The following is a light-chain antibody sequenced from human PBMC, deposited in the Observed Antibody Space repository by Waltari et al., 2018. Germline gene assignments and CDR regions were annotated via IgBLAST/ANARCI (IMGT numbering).Light chain of an antibody. CDR1: QTILYNSNDKNY. CDR3: QRYYRRRT. J-gene: IGKJ1*01. CDR2: WAS. V-gene: IGKV4-1*01. Sequence: DIVMTQSPDSLAVSLGERATINCKSSQTILYNSNDKNYLAWYQQKPGQPPKLLIYWASTRESVVPDRFSGSGSGKDFTLTISNLQAEDGAVYYCQRYYRRRTFGQGTKVEIK.